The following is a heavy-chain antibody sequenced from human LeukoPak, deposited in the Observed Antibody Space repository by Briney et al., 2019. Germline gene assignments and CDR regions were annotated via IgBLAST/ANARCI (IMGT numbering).Heavy chain of an antibody. Sequence: GGSLRLSCAASGFTFSTYWMSCVRQAPGKGLEWVAVISYAGSNKYYADSVKGRFTISRDNSENTVYLQMNSLRAEDTAMYFCAKDWVDVHVVVVTATYFDSWGQGTLVTVSS. CDR1: GFTFSTYW. J-gene: IGHJ4*02. CDR3: AKDWVDVHVVVVTATYFDS. D-gene: IGHD2-21*02. V-gene: IGHV3-30*18. CDR2: ISYAGSNK.